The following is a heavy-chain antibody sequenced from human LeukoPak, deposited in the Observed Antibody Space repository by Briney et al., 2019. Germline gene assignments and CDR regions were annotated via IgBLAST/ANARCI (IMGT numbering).Heavy chain of an antibody. CDR3: ARDPGGVVYFDY. V-gene: IGHV3-33*08. J-gene: IGHJ4*02. Sequence: AGGSLRLSCAASGFTFSNYDMHWVRQAPGKGLEWVAVIWYDGSNKYYADSVKGRFTISRDNSKNTLYLQMNTLRAEDTAVYYCARDPGGVVYFDYWGQGTLVTVSS. D-gene: IGHD2-8*01. CDR1: GFTFSNYD. CDR2: IWYDGSNK.